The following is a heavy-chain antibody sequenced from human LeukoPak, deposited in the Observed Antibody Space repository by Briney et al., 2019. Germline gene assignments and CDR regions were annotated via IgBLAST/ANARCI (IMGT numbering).Heavy chain of an antibody. CDR2: FTGSGDYT. D-gene: IGHD1-14*01. CDR3: ANKPAGFDP. V-gene: IGHV3-23*01. Sequence: PGGSLRLSCAASGFTFSSSAMGWVRQAPGKGPEWVSSFTGSGDYTYYADSVKGRFTISRDNSKNTLYLQMNSLRAEDTAVYYCANKPAGFDPWGQGTLVTVSS. CDR1: GFTFSSSA. J-gene: IGHJ5*02.